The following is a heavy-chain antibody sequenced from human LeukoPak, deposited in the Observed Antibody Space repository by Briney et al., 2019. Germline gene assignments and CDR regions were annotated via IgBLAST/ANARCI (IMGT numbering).Heavy chain of an antibody. CDR1: GYTFTSYG. Sequence: ASVKVSCEASGYTFTSYGISWVRHAPGQGLEWMGWISAYNGNTNYAQRVQGRVTMTTDTSTSTAYMELRSLRSDDTAVYYCARDVDTSMAYYFDCWGQGTLVTVSS. CDR2: ISAYNGNT. V-gene: IGHV1-18*01. D-gene: IGHD5-18*01. J-gene: IGHJ4*02. CDR3: ARDVDTSMAYYFDC.